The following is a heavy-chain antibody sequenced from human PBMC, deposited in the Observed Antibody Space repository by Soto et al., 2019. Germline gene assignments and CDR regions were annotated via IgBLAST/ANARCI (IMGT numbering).Heavy chain of an antibody. Sequence: QVQLVESGGGVVQPGRSLRLSCAASGFTVSSYGLHWVRQARGKGLEWLAFISYDGSDKFYADSVKGRFTISRDSSKNTLYLQMNSLRAEDTAVYYCARVLGGYTNFDFWVQGTRVTVSS. D-gene: IGHD3-22*01. CDR1: GFTVSSYG. V-gene: IGHV3-30-3*01. CDR2: ISYDGSDK. J-gene: IGHJ4*02. CDR3: ARVLGGYTNFDF.